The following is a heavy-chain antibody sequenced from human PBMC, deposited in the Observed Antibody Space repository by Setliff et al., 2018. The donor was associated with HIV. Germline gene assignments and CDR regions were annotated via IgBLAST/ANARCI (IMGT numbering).Heavy chain of an antibody. Sequence: GGSLRLSCAASGFTFSSYAMSWVRQAPGKGLEWVSAISGSGGSTYYADSVKGRFTISRDNSKNTLYLQMNSLRAEDTAVYYCAKEGYCGGDCYFGEYYFDYWGQGTLVTVSS. V-gene: IGHV3-23*01. J-gene: IGHJ4*02. CDR1: GFTFSSYA. CDR2: ISGSGGST. CDR3: AKEGYCGGDCYFGEYYFDY. D-gene: IGHD2-21*02.